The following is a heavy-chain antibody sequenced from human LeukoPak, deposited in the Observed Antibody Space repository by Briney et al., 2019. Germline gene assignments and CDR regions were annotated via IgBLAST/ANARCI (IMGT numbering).Heavy chain of an antibody. CDR2: INTNTENP. V-gene: IGHV7-4-1*01. Sequence: GASVKVSCKASGYTFTSYAMSWVRQAPGQGLEWMGWINTNTENPTYAQGFTGRFVFSLDTSVSTAYLQIRSLKAEDTAVYYCAREGVGGYHEFDYWGQGTLVTVSS. CDR3: AREGVGGYHEFDY. J-gene: IGHJ4*02. D-gene: IGHD5-12*01. CDR1: GYTFTSYA.